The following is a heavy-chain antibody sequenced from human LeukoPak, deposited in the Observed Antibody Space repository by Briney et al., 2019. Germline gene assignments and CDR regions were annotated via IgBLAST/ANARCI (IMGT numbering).Heavy chain of an antibody. CDR1: GFTFSNYW. CDR3: AKCRSSCYGNGFDI. J-gene: IGHJ3*02. D-gene: IGHD2-2*01. CDR2: IISDGSST. V-gene: IGHV3-74*01. Sequence: PGGSLRLSCAASGFTFSNYWMHWVRQTPGKGLAWLSRIISDGSSTTYADSVKGRFTISRDNSKNTLYLQMNSLRGEDTAVYYCAKCRSSCYGNGFDIWGQGKMVTVSS.